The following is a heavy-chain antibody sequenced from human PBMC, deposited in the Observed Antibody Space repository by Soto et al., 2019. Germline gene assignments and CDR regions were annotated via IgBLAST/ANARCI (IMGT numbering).Heavy chain of an antibody. CDR2: MSYSRST. J-gene: IGHJ4*02. V-gene: IGHV4-39*01. CDR3: ASHLRPNNWGRGYFDY. D-gene: IGHD1-1*01. Sequence: PSETLSLTCFVSGGSISSNNYYWGWIRQPPGKGLEWIGSMSYSRSTYYNPSLKSRVTISVDTSKNQFSLKLTSVTAADTAVYYCASHLRPNNWGRGYFDYLGQGPPVTVSS. CDR1: GGSISSNNYY.